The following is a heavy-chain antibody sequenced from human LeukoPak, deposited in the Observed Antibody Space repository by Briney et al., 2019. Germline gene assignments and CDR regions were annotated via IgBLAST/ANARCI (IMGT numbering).Heavy chain of an antibody. D-gene: IGHD3-10*01. V-gene: IGHV3-74*01. CDR3: ARGGSGSYIDY. Sequence: PGGSLRLSCAASGFTFSSYWMHWVRQAPGKGLVWVSRINSDGSSTSYADSVKGRFTISRDNAKNMLYLQMNSLRAEDTAVYYCARGGSGSYIDYWGQGTLVTVSS. CDR1: GFTFSSYW. CDR2: INSDGSST. J-gene: IGHJ4*02.